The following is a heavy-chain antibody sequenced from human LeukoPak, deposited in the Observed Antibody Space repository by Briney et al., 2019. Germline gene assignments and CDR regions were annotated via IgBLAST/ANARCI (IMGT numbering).Heavy chain of an antibody. V-gene: IGHV4-4*07. J-gene: IGHJ4*02. CDR2: VHNSVST. D-gene: IGHD1-1*01. CDR1: GGSMNTFY. CDR3: AREREDGYSQGHVLDF. Sequence: SQTLSLTSTVSGGSMNTFYWTWIRQTAGRALEWIGQVHNSVSTTYNTSLRSPISLSLYTSKTHFSLRPASLTAADTAVYFSAREREDGYSQGHVLDFWGQGIPVTVSS.